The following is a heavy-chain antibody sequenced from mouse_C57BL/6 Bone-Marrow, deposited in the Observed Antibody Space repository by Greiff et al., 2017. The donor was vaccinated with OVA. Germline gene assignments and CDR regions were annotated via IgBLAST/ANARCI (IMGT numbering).Heavy chain of an antibody. Sequence: EVQVVESGGGLVKPGGSLKLSCAASGFTFSDYGMHWVRQAPEKGLEWVAYISSGSSTTYYADTVKGRFTISRDNAKNTLFLQMTSLRSEDTAMYYGERPINTVVAHYYAMDYWGQGTSVTVSS. V-gene: IGHV5-17*01. CDR2: ISSGSSTT. CDR1: GFTFSDYG. CDR3: ERPINTVVAHYYAMDY. D-gene: IGHD1-1*01. J-gene: IGHJ4*01.